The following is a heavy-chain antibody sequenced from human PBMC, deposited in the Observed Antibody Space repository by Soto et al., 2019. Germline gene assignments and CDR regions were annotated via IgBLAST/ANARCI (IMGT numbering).Heavy chain of an antibody. V-gene: IGHV3-30-3*01. CDR1: GFTFSSDA. CDR3: AREASSSGWTGYFDY. Sequence: GGTLTLSCAASGFTFSSDAFHWGRQAPGKGLEWVAVISYDGSNKYYAVTVKGRFTNSKDNSKHTLYLQMNSLRAEDTGVYYCAREASSSGWTGYFDYWGQGTLVTVSS. CDR2: ISYDGSNK. D-gene: IGHD6-19*01. J-gene: IGHJ4*02.